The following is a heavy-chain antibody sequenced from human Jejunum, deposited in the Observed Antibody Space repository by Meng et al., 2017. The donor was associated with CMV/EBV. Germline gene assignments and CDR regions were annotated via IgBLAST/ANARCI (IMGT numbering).Heavy chain of an antibody. D-gene: IGHD3-22*01. V-gene: IGHV3-30*02. J-gene: IGHJ4*02. CDR3: GKSRHNIGYLQYCLDY. CDR2: MRLDQYNK. Sequence: ISTYWMHWVRQVPGRGLEWVASMRLDQYNKYYVDSVKGRFTISRDSSKSTLYLQMNSLRAEDTAVYFCGKSRHNIGYLQYCLDYWGQGTLVTVSS. CDR1: ISTYW.